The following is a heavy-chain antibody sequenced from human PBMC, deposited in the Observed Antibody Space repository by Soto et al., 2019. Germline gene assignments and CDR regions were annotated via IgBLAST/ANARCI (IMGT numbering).Heavy chain of an antibody. CDR3: ARVPRYSRGCMDV. J-gene: IGHJ6*01. CDR1: VFTFSIYW. V-gene: IGHV3-7*01. CDR2: IKQDGSEK. D-gene: IGHD6-19*01. Sequence: RGSLLLSCAASVFTFSIYWMSWVRQAPGKGLEWVANIKQDGSEKYYVDSVKGRFTISRDNAKNSLYLQMNSLRAEDTAVYYCARVPRYSRGCMDVWGQGTTVTVSS.